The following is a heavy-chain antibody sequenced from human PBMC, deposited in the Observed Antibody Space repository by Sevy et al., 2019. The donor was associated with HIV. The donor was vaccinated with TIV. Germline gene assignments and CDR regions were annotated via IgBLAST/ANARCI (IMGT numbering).Heavy chain of an antibody. CDR3: AKDFTGYNGMDV. D-gene: IGHD3-9*01. Sequence: GGSLRLSCVVSGISFTTSGMHWVRQAPGKGLKWVAVISYHGRDKFYAESVKGRSTISRDNSKNMLYLQMNSLRAEDTAVYYCAKDFTGYNGMDVWGQGTMVTVSS. CDR2: ISYHGRDK. J-gene: IGHJ6*02. CDR1: GISFTTSG. V-gene: IGHV3-30*18.